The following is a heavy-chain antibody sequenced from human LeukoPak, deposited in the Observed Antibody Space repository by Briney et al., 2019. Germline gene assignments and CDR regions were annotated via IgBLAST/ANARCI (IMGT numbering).Heavy chain of an antibody. CDR2: IYYSGST. V-gene: IGHV4-30-4*01. Sequence: PSQTLSLTCTVSGGSISSGDYYWRWIRQPPGKGLEWIGYIYYSGSTYYNPSLKSRVTISVDTSKNQFSLKLSSVTAADTAVYYCARGTGYSYGYADYWGQGTLVTVSS. D-gene: IGHD5-18*01. CDR3: ARGTGYSYGYADY. J-gene: IGHJ4*02. CDR1: GGSISSGDYY.